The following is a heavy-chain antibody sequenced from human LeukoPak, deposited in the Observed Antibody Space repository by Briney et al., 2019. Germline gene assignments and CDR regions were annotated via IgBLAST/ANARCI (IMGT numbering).Heavy chain of an antibody. D-gene: IGHD1-26*01. CDR1: GYTFTGYY. J-gene: IGHJ6*03. CDR3: ARDGRGSGSYRGYYYYMDV. V-gene: IGHV1-2*02. CDR2: INPKNGGS. Sequence: ASVKVSCKASGYTFTGYYMHWVRQAPGQGLEWVGWINPKNGGSNYAQKFQGRVTMTRDRSISTAYMELSRLTSDDTAVYYCARDGRGSGSYRGYYYYMDVWGKGTTVTISS.